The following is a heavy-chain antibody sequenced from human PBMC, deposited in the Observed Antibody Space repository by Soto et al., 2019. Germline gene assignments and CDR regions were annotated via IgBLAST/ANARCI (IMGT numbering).Heavy chain of an antibody. CDR1: GGSINSYY. J-gene: IGHJ3*02. D-gene: IGHD2-15*01. CDR3: EMLHALDSFDI. CDR2: IYYSGST. Sequence: SETLSLTCTVSGGSINSYYWSWIRQPPGKGLEWIGYIYYSGSTNYNPSLKSRVTISVDTSKNQFSLKLSSVTAADTAVYYCEMLHALDSFDIWGQGPIVTV. V-gene: IGHV4-59*08.